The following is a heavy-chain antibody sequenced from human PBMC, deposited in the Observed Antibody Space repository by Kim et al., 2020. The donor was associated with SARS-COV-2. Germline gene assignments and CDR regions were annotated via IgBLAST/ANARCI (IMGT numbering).Heavy chain of an antibody. CDR3: ARDRYSRNQDV. Sequence: GGSLRLSCAASGFTVSSNYMSWVRQAPGKGLEWVSVIYSGGSTYYADSVKGRFTISRDNSKNTLYLQMNSLRAEDTAVCYCARDRYSRNQDVWGQGTTVTVSS. CDR1: GFTVSSNY. J-gene: IGHJ6*02. CDR2: IYSGGST. D-gene: IGHD6-13*01. V-gene: IGHV3-66*01.